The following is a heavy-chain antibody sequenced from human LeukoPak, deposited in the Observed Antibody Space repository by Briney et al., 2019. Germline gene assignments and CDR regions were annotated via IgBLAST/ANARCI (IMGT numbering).Heavy chain of an antibody. CDR3: ARFRQQLDYFDY. CDR2: ISAYNGNT. D-gene: IGHD6-13*01. CDR1: GYTFTSYG. J-gene: IGHJ4*02. V-gene: IGHV1-18*01. Sequence: EASVKVSFTASGYTFTSYGISWVRQAPGQGLEWMGWISAYNGNTNYAQKLQGRVTMTTDTSTSTAYMELRSLRSDDTAVYYCARFRQQLDYFDYWGQGTLVTVSS.